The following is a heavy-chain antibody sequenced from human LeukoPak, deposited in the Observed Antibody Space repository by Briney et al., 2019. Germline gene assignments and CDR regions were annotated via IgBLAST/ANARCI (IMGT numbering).Heavy chain of an antibody. CDR3: ARDYRGGWFDP. CDR2: ISYSGNT. D-gene: IGHD4-11*01. V-gene: IGHV4-59*12. J-gene: IGHJ5*02. Sequence: PSETLSLTCAVSGDSISSYYWSWIRQPPGKGLEWIGYISYSGNTNSNPSLKSRVTMSVDTSKNQFSLKLSSVTAADTAVYYCARDYRGGWFDPWGQGTLVTVSS. CDR1: GDSISSYY.